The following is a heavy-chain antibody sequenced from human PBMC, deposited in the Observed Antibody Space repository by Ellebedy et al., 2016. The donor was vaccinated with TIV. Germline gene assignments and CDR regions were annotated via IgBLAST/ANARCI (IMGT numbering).Heavy chain of an antibody. CDR3: AHQHSYDKSGYYSHFDC. Sequence: GESLKISCAASKFTVSYNYMNWVRQAPGKGLEWVGRIKSKTDGGTTDYAAPVKGRFTISRDDSRNTLYLQMNSLKTEDTAVYYCAHQHSYDKSGYYSHFDCWGQGTLVTVSS. D-gene: IGHD3-22*01. CDR2: IKSKTDGGTT. J-gene: IGHJ4*02. V-gene: IGHV3-15*07. CDR1: KFTVSYNY.